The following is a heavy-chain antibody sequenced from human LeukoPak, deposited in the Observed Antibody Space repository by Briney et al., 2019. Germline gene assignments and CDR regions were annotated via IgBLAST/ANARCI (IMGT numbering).Heavy chain of an antibody. CDR3: ARGYRRGVVVTTFDY. D-gene: IGHD3-22*01. CDR2: IYYSGST. CDR1: GGSISSHY. V-gene: IGHV4-59*11. Sequence: SETLSLTCTVSGGSISSHYWSWIRQPPGKGLEWIGYIYYSGSTNYNPSLKSRVTISVDTSKNQFSLKLSSVTAADTAVYYCARGYRRGVVVTTFDYWGQGTLVTVSS. J-gene: IGHJ4*02.